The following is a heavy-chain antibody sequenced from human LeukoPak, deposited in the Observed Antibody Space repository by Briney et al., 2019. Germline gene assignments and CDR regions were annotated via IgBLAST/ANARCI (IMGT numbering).Heavy chain of an antibody. CDR1: GFTFSSYE. D-gene: IGHD2-8*01. Sequence: PGGSLRLSCAASGFTFSSYEMNWVRQAPGKGLEWVSYISSSGSTIYYADSVKGRFTISRDNAKNSLYLQMNSLRAEDTAVYYCAKDLNIVLMVYAIGADYWGQGTLVTVSS. V-gene: IGHV3-48*03. CDR2: ISSSGSTI. J-gene: IGHJ4*02. CDR3: AKDLNIVLMVYAIGADY.